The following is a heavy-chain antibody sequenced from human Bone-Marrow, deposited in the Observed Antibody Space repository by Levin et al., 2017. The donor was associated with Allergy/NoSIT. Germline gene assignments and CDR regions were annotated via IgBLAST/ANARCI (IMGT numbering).Heavy chain of an antibody. J-gene: IGHJ4*02. CDR2: IYYSGST. Sequence: SQTLSLTCTVSGDSMSGYHWSWIRQPPGKGLEWIGYIYYSGSTSYNPSLKSRVTISVDTSKNQFSLKLSSVTAADTAVYYCARDATGFGLWGQGTLVTVSS. D-gene: IGHD3-10*01. V-gene: IGHV4-59*01. CDR1: GDSMSGYH. CDR3: ARDATGFGL.